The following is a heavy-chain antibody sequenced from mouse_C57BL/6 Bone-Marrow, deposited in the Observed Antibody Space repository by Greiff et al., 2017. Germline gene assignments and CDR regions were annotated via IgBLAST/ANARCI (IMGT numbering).Heavy chain of an antibody. D-gene: IGHD2-3*01. CDR2: INPSSGYT. CDR3: ARDYDGYYFDV. CDR1: GYTFTSYT. J-gene: IGHJ1*03. Sequence: VQRVESGAELARPGASVKMSCKASGYTFTSYTMHWVKQRPGQGLEWIGYINPSSGYTKYNQKFKDKATLTADKSSSTAYMQLSSLTSEDSAVYYCARDYDGYYFDVWGTGTTVTVSS. V-gene: IGHV1-4*01.